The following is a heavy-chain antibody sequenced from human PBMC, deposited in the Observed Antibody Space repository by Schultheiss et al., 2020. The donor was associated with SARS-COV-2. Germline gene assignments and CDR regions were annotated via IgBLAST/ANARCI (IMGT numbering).Heavy chain of an antibody. Sequence: GGSLRLSCAASGFTFSSYAMHWVRQAPGKGLEWVAVISYDGSNKYYADSVKGRFTISRDNSKNTLYLQMNSLTTEDTAVYYCAKDRCRLGDCYFDYWGQGTLVTVSS. V-gene: IGHV3-30*04. J-gene: IGHJ4*02. CDR1: GFTFSSYA. CDR2: ISYDGSNK. CDR3: AKDRCRLGDCYFDY. D-gene: IGHD2-21*02.